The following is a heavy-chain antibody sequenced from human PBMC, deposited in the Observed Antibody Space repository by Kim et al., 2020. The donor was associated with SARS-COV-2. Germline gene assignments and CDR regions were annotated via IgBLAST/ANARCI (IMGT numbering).Heavy chain of an antibody. J-gene: IGHJ5*02. D-gene: IGHD6-13*01. CDR2: ISYDGSNK. Sequence: GGSLRLSCAASGFTFSSYGMHWVRQAPGKGLEWVAVISYDGSNKYYADSVKGRFTISRDNSKNTLYLQMNSLRAEDTAVYYCAKDSSSSWLRNWFDPWGQGTLVTVSS. CDR3: AKDSSSSWLRNWFDP. CDR1: GFTFSSYG. V-gene: IGHV3-30*18.